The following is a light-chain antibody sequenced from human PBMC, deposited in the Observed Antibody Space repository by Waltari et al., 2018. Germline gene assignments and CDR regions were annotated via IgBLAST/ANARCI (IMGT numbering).Light chain of an antibody. CDR3: CSYAGSYSWL. CDR1: NRDLGNYHF. Sequence: QSALTQPRSVSGSPGLSVTIPCVGSNRDLGNYHFVPWFQHHPGKAPKLLIFDVTKRPSGVPDRFSASKSGNTASLTISGLQSEDEADYYCCSYAGSYSWLFGGGTKVTVL. J-gene: IGLJ3*02. V-gene: IGLV2-11*01. CDR2: DVT.